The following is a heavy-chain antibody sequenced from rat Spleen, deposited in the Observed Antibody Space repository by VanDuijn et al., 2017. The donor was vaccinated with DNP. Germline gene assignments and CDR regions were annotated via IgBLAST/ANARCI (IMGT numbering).Heavy chain of an antibody. J-gene: IGHJ4*01. D-gene: IGHD1-3*01. V-gene: IGHV5S11*01. CDR3: ARHRAGSYALDA. CDR2: ISPRGGST. Sequence: EVQLVESGGGLVQPGRSLKLSCAASGFTFSNYDMAWVRQAPTKGLEWVASISPRGGSTYYRDSVKGRFTVSRDNTKSTLYLQMDSLRSEETATYYCARHRAGSYALDAWGQGTSVTVSS. CDR1: GFTFSNYD.